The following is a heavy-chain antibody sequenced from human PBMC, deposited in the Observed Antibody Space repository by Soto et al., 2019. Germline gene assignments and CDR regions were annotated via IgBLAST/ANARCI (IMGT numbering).Heavy chain of an antibody. D-gene: IGHD6-6*01. CDR1: GFTFSSYA. V-gene: IGHV3-23*01. CDR2: ISGSGGST. CDR3: AKGNPSSSAYYYGMDV. Sequence: GGSLRLSCAASGFTFSSYAMSWFRQAPGKGLQCVSAISGSGGSTYYADSVKGRFTISGDNSKNTLYLQMNSLRAEDTAVYYCAKGNPSSSAYYYGMDVWGQGTTVTVSS. J-gene: IGHJ6*02.